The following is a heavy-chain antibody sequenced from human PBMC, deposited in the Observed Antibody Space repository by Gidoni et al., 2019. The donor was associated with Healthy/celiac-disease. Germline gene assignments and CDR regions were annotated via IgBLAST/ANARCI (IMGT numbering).Heavy chain of an antibody. CDR1: GGSFSGYY. CDR2: INHSGST. V-gene: IGHV4-34*01. CDR3: ARISALFFDY. Sequence: QVQLQQWGAGLLKPSETLSLTCAVYGGSFSGYYWSWIRQPPGKGLEWIGEINHSGSTNYNPSLKSRVTISVDTSKNQFSLKLSSVTAADTAVYYCARISALFFDYWGQGTLVTVSS. J-gene: IGHJ4*02.